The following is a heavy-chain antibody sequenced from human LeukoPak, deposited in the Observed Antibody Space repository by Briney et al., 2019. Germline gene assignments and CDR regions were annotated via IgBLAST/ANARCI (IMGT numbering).Heavy chain of an antibody. J-gene: IGHJ4*02. CDR3: AGYTEYYFDY. V-gene: IGHV3-7*01. CDR2: MKRDGSEV. D-gene: IGHD2-2*02. Sequence: GGSLRLSCAASGFTFSTYWITWVRQAPGKGLEWVANMKRDGSEVYYANSVKGHFTISRDNAKNSLYLQMNSLRAEDTAVYYCAGYTEYYFDYWGQGTLVTVSS. CDR1: GFTFSTYW.